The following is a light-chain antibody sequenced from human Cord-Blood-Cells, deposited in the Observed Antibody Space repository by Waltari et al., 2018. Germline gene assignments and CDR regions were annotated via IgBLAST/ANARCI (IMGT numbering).Light chain of an antibody. CDR2: EGS. J-gene: IGLJ3*02. CDR1: SSDVGSYNL. Sequence: QSALTQPASVSGSPGQSITISCTGTSSDVGSYNLVPWYQQHPGKAPKLMIYEGSKRPSGVSNRCSGSKSGNTASLTISGRQAEDEADYYGCSYAGSSTWVFGGGTKLTVL. V-gene: IGLV2-23*01. CDR3: CSYAGSSTWV.